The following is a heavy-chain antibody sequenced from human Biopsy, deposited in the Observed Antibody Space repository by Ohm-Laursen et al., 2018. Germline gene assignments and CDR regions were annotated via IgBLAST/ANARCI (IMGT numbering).Heavy chain of an antibody. J-gene: IGHJ1*01. CDR3: ATKVTGYFHH. CDR1: GGAFSNYG. V-gene: IGHV1-69*06. CDR2: NIPILGTG. D-gene: IGHD2-21*02. Sequence: GATVKISCKAPGGAFSNYGVNWVRQAPGQGLEWLGGNIPILGTGNYAQKFQDRVTVAADTSTSTATMELRSLRSDETAVYYCATKVTGYFHHGGQETLVIVSS.